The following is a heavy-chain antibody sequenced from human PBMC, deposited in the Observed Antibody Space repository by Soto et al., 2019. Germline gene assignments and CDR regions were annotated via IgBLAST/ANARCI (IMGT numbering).Heavy chain of an antibody. J-gene: IGHJ4*02. Sequence: SLTCTVSGGSINNYYWSWIRQPPGKGLEWIGNIYYSGSTNYNPSLKSRVTISVDTSKNQFSLKLSSVTAADTAVYYCARTPSTVTLDYWGQGTLVTVSS. CDR2: IYYSGST. D-gene: IGHD4-4*01. V-gene: IGHV4-59*01. CDR1: GGSINNYY. CDR3: ARTPSTVTLDY.